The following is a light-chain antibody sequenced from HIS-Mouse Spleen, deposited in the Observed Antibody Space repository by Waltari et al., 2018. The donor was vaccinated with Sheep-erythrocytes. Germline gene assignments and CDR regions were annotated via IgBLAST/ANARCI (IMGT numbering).Light chain of an antibody. CDR2: ESS. CDR3: CSYAGSSTPWV. CDR1: SSDVGSYNL. Sequence: QSALTQPASVSGSPGQSITIPCTGTSSDVGSYNLFPWYQQHPGKAPKLMIYESSKRPSGVSNRFSGSKSGNTASLTISGLQAEDEADYYCCSYAGSSTPWVFGGGTKLTVL. V-gene: IGLV2-23*01. J-gene: IGLJ3*02.